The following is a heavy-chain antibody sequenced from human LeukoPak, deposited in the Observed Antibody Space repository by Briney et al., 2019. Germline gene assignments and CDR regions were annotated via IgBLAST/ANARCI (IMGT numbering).Heavy chain of an antibody. CDR3: ARDLKCLSSGWTFDN. J-gene: IGHJ4*02. D-gene: IGHD6-25*01. CDR1: GFTFSSYS. CDR2: ISSSSSYI. V-gene: IGHV3-21*04. Sequence: GGSLRLSCAASGFTFSSYSMNWVRQAPGKGLEWVSSISSSSSYIYYADSVKGRFTISRDNAKNSLYLQMNSLRAEDTALYHCARDLKCLSSGWTFDNWGQGTLVTVSS.